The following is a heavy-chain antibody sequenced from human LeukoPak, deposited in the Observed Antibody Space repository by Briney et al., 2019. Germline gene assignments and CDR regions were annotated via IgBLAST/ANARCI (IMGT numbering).Heavy chain of an antibody. J-gene: IGHJ5*02. CDR3: ARVDYYGSGSYQTWFDP. CDR1: GGSISSSSYY. CDR2: IYYSGST. V-gene: IGHV4-39*07. D-gene: IGHD3-10*01. Sequence: PSETLSLTCTVSGGSISSSSYYWGWIRQPPGKGLEWIGSIYYSGSTYYNPSLKSRVTISVDTSKNQFSLKLSSVTAADTAVYYCARVDYYGSGSYQTWFDPWGQGTLVTVSS.